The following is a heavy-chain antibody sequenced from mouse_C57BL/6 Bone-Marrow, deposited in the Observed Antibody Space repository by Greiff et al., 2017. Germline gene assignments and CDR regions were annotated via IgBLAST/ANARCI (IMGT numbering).Heavy chain of an antibody. V-gene: IGHV7-1*01. D-gene: IGHD5-1*01. CDR3: ARDDPYLYAMDY. CDR2: SRNKANDYTT. J-gene: IGHJ4*01. CDR1: GFTFSDFY. Sequence: EVMLVESGGGLVQSGRSLRLSCATSGFTFSDFYMEWVRQAPGKGLEWIAASRNKANDYTTEYSASVKGRFIVSRDTSQSILYLQMNALRAEDTAIYYCARDDPYLYAMDYWGQGTSVTVSS.